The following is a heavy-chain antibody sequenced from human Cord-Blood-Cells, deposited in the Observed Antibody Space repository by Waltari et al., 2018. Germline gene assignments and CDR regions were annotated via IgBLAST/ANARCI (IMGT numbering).Heavy chain of an antibody. V-gene: IGHV3-48*01. Sequence: EVQLVESGGGLVQHGGSRRLSCAASGFTFSSCTMNWVRQAPGKGLEWVSYISSSSSTIYYADSVKGRFTISRDNAKNSLYLQMNSLRAEDTAVYYCARDSGNWNYDYWGQGTLVTVSS. D-gene: IGHD1-7*01. CDR3: ARDSGNWNYDY. CDR2: ISSSSSTI. CDR1: GFTFSSCT. J-gene: IGHJ4*02.